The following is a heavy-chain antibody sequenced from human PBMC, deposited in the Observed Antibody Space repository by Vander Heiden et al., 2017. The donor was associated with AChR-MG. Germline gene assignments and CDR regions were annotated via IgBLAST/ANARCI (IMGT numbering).Heavy chain of an antibody. D-gene: IGHD2-2*01. CDR2: VWSDGGKK. Sequence: QVQSVESGGGVVQTGGSLRPSCDAAGFTFRPHVTQWVRQAPGKGLEWVAFVWSDGGKKRYVDSVKGRFTISRDNSKNTLDLQMNRLRAEDTAVYYCAREGSPGLLPINIEGVAEGSGAFDSWGQGTGVIVSS. J-gene: IGHJ3*02. V-gene: IGHV3-30*02. CDR3: AREGSPGLLPINIEGVAEGSGAFDS. CDR1: GFTFRPHV.